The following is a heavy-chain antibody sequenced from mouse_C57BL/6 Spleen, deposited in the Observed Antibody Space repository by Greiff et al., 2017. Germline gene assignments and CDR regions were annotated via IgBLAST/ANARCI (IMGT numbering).Heavy chain of an antibody. V-gene: IGHV1-53*01. CDR2: INPSNGGT. D-gene: IGHD1-1*01. J-gene: IGHJ3*01. CDR3: ARCGYYGSSYPWFAY. CDR1: GYTFTSYW. Sequence: QVHVKQPGTELVKPGASVKLSCKASGYTFTSYWMHWVKQRPGQGLEWIGNINPSNGGTNYNEKFKSKATLTVDKSSSTAYMQLSSLTSEDSAVYYCARCGYYGSSYPWFAYWGQGTLVTVSA.